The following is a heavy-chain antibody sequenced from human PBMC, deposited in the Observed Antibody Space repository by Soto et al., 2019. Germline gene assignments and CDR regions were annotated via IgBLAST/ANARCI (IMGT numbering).Heavy chain of an antibody. CDR3: AKDLEVVGANRWGYDS. V-gene: IGHV3-33*06. D-gene: IGHD1-26*01. J-gene: IGHJ5*01. CDR2: IQYDGSKK. Sequence: VQLVESGGGVVQPGRSLRLSCEASGFTFRNYGMHWVRQTPVKGLEWVAGIQYDGSKKYYAESVKGRFTISRDNSKNTLYLEIDSLRAEDTAAYYCAKDLEVVGANRWGYDSWGQGTLVTVSS. CDR1: GFTFRNYG.